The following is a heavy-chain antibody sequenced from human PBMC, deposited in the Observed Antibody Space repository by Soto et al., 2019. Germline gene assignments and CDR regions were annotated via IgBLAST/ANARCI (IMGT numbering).Heavy chain of an antibody. CDR3: ARRGYGSRWPNVYMDV. J-gene: IGHJ6*03. D-gene: IGHD6-13*01. V-gene: IGHV3-64*01. CDR1: GFTFSNYE. Sequence: AQLVESGGGLVQPGGSLRLSSAASGFTFSNYEMHWARQAPGKGLEYVSGISNNGAHTDYAKSVKGRFTISRDNSENTLYLQMGSLRAEDMALYYCARRGYGSRWPNVYMDVWGKGTTVTVSS. CDR2: ISNNGAHT.